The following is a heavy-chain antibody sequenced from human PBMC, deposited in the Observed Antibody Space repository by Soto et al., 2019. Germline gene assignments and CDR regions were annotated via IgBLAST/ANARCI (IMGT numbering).Heavy chain of an antibody. D-gene: IGHD5-18*01. J-gene: IGHJ6*02. V-gene: IGHV1-8*01. CDR1: GYTFTTYD. CDR2: MSPNGGKT. Sequence: QVQLIQSGAEVKKPGASVKVSCKASGYTFTTYDINWVRQAPGQGLEWMGWMSPNGGKTEYAQKFQGRVTMTRNTSLSTAYMEVRSLTSEDTAVYYCARDVGGYSYGLYYHYGMDVWGQGTTVIVSS. CDR3: ARDVGGYSYGLYYHYGMDV.